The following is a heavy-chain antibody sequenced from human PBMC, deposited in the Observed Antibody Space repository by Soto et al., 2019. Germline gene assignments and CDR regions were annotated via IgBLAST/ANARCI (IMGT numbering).Heavy chain of an antibody. D-gene: IGHD3-10*01. CDR2: INAANGNV. CDR3: ARAVTPFDP. Sequence: QVQLVQSGAEVKKPGASVKVSCKASGYTFSSYALHWVRQAPGQRLEWMGWINAANGNVKYSQKFQGRVTITRDPFASPAYIQLSSLRSEDTAVYYCARAVTPFDPLGQGTLVTVSS. CDR1: GYTFSSYA. V-gene: IGHV1-3*01. J-gene: IGHJ5*02.